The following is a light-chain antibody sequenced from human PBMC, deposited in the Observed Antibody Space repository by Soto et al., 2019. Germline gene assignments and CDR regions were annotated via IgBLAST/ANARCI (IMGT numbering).Light chain of an antibody. CDR2: GNS. CDR3: QSYDSSLSGSVV. CDR1: TSNIGARYD. J-gene: IGLJ2*01. Sequence: QSVLAQPPSVSGAPGQRVTISCTGSTSNIGARYDVHWYQHLPGTAPKLVIYGNSNRPSGVPERFSGSKSGTSASLAITGLQAEDEADYFCQSYDSSLSGSVVFGGGTKLTVL. V-gene: IGLV1-40*01.